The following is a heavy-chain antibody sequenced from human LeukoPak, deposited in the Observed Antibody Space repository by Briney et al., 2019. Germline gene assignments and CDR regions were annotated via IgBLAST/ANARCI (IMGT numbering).Heavy chain of an antibody. CDR2: LSDSGGST. CDR1: GFTFSSYA. Sequence: GGSLRLSCAASGFTFSSYAMSWVRQAPGKGLEWVSGLSDSGGSTYYADSVKGRFTISRDNSKNTLYLQMSSLRAEDTAVYFCVRGYSFGPYGMDVWGQGTTVTVSS. D-gene: IGHD2-15*01. V-gene: IGHV3-23*01. CDR3: VRGYSFGPYGMDV. J-gene: IGHJ6*02.